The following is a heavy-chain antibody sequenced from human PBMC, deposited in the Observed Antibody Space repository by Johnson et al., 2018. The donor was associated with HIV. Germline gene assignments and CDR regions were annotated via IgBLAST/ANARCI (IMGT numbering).Heavy chain of an antibody. D-gene: IGHD4-17*01. CDR2: IYSGGST. CDR3: ARARMTTVTNDAFDI. V-gene: IGHV3-66*01. J-gene: IGHJ3*02. CDR1: GFTVSSNY. Sequence: VQLVESGGGLVQPGGSLRLSCAASGFTVSSNYMSWVRQAPGKGLEWVSVIYSGGSTYYADSVKGRFTISRDNSKNTLYLQMNSLRVEDTAVYYCARARMTTVTNDAFDIWGKGQWSPSLQ.